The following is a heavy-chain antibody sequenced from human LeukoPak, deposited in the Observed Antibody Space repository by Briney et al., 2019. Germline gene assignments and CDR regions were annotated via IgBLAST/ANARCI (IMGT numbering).Heavy chain of an antibody. D-gene: IGHD5-24*01. J-gene: IGHJ4*02. CDR1: GYSFTSYW. CDR2: IYPGYSDT. Sequence: GESLKISCKGSGYSFTSYWIGWVRQMPGKGLEWMGIIYPGYSDTRYSPSFQGQVTISADKSISTAYLQWSSLKASDTAMYYCARARAMATIYFDYWGQGTLVTVSS. V-gene: IGHV5-51*01. CDR3: ARARAMATIYFDY.